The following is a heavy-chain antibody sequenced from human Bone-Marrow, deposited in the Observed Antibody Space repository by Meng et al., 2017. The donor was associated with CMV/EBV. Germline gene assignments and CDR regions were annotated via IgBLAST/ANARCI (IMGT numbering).Heavy chain of an antibody. V-gene: IGHV4-34*01. CDR3: ARGWSYCSTTSCSNGDYYYYYGMDV. CDR1: GGSFSGYY. Sequence: SETLSLTCAVYGGSFSGYYWNWIRQPPGKGLEWIGEINHSGSTNYNPSLKSRVIISVDTSKNQFSLKLSSVTAADTAVYFCARGWSYCSTTSCSNGDYYYYYGMDVWGQGTTVTFSS. CDR2: INHSGST. D-gene: IGHD2-2*01. J-gene: IGHJ6*02.